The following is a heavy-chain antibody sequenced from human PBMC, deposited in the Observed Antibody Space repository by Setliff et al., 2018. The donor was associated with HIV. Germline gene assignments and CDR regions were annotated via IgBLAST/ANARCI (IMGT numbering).Heavy chain of an antibody. V-gene: IGHV1-69*13. CDR2: IIPIFGTT. D-gene: IGHD3-22*01. J-gene: IGHJ3*02. CDR1: GGTFRNYG. CDR3: VREGTPVYYYDRSENAFDI. Sequence: SVKVSCKASGGTFRNYGISWVRQAPGQGLEWMGGIIPIFGTTNYAQKFQGRVTITADESTTTAYMELSSLRSENTAVYYCVREGTPVYYYDRSENAFDIWGQGTMVTVPS.